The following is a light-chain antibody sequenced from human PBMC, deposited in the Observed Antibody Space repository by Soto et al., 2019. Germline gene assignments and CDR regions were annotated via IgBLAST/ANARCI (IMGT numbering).Light chain of an antibody. J-gene: IGKJ1*01. CDR2: SAS. CDR1: QSISGY. Sequence: DIQMTQSPSSLSASVGDRVSITCRASQSISGYLNWYQQKPGKAPNLLIYSASSLQSGVPSRFSGSGSGTDFTLTISSLQPEDFASYYCQQSFGTPWTFGQGTKVEIK. V-gene: IGKV1-39*01. CDR3: QQSFGTPWT.